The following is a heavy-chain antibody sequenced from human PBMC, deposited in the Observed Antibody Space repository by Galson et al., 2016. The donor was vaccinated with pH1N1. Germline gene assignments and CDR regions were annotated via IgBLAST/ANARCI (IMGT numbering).Heavy chain of an antibody. CDR3: ARQEFSDY. CDR2: IYPGDSDT. D-gene: IGHD2/OR15-2a*01. CDR1: GYNFDRYW. V-gene: IGHV5-51*01. J-gene: IGHJ4*02. Sequence: QSGAEVKKPGESLKISCKGSGYNFDRYWIGWVRQMPGKGLEWMGIIYPGDSDTRYSPSFQGQVSISAEKSISTAYLQWSSLKASGTAMYYCARQEFSDYWGQGTLVIVSS.